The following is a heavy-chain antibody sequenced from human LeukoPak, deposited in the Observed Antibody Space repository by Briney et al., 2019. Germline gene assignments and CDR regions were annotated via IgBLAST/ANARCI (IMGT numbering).Heavy chain of an antibody. D-gene: IGHD3-3*01. CDR1: GFTFSSYS. CDR3: ARGGVGDMDV. Sequence: GSLRLSFAASGFTFSSYSMNWVRQAPGKGLEWVSSISSSSSYIYYADSVKGRFTISRDNAKNSLYLQMNSLRAEDTAVYYCARGGVGDMDVWGKGTTVTVSS. V-gene: IGHV3-21*01. J-gene: IGHJ6*03. CDR2: ISSSSSYI.